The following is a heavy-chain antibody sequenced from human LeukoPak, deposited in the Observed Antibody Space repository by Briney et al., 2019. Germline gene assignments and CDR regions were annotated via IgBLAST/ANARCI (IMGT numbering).Heavy chain of an antibody. Sequence: PGGSLRLSCAASGFTFSSYGMHWVRQAPGKGLEWVAVVSYDGSNKYYADSVKGRFTISRDNSKNTLYLQMNSLRAEDTAVYYCAIAGEHYGMDVWGQGTTVTVSS. CDR1: GFTFSSYG. D-gene: IGHD3-10*01. CDR3: AIAGEHYGMDV. CDR2: VSYDGSNK. V-gene: IGHV3-30*03. J-gene: IGHJ6*02.